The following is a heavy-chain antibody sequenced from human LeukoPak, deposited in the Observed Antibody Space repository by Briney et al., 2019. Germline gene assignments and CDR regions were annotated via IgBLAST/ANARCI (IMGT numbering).Heavy chain of an antibody. CDR3: ARGHSSAYVEY. CDR2: IWYDGNSK. D-gene: IGHD3-22*01. V-gene: IGHV3-33*01. J-gene: IGHJ4*02. CDR1: GFTFSGYG. Sequence: PGRSLRLSCAVSGFTFSGYGMHWVRRAPGKGLEWVAVIWYDGNSKYYAGSVKGRFTISRDNSKNTLYLQMNSLRVEDTAAYYCARGHSSAYVEYWGQGTLVTVSS.